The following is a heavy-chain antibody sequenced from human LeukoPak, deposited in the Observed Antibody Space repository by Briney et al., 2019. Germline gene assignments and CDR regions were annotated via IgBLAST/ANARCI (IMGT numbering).Heavy chain of an antibody. D-gene: IGHD3-9*01. V-gene: IGHV3-23*01. CDR2: ISGSGGST. CDR3: AKVGLAYPHPLLGYDILTGLNPSYYFDY. Sequence: PGGSLRLSCAASGFTFSSYAMSWVRQAPGKGLEWVSAISGSGGSTYYADSVKGRFTISRDNSKNTLYLQMNSLRAEDTAVYYCAKVGLAYPHPLLGYDILTGLNPSYYFDYWGQGTLVTVSS. J-gene: IGHJ4*02. CDR1: GFTFSSYA.